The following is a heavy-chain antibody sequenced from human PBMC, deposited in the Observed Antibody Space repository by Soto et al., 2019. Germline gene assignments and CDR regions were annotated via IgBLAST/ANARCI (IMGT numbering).Heavy chain of an antibody. Sequence: GGSLRLSCAASGFTFSSYSMNWVRQAPGKGLEWVSYISSSSSTIYYADSVKGRFTISRDNAKNSLYLQMNSLRDEDTAVYYCARSLRVGATIIGPIDYWGQGTLVTVSS. CDR2: ISSSSSTI. CDR3: ARSLRVGATIIGPIDY. V-gene: IGHV3-48*02. D-gene: IGHD1-26*01. CDR1: GFTFSSYS. J-gene: IGHJ4*02.